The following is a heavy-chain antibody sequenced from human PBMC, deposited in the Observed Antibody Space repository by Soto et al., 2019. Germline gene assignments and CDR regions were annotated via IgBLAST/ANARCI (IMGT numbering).Heavy chain of an antibody. CDR3: ATVGGLGYCSSTSCYDY. D-gene: IGHD2-2*01. CDR2: FDPEDGET. CDR1: GYTLTDLS. V-gene: IGHV1-24*01. Sequence: ASVKVSCKVSGYTLTDLSMHWVRQAPGKGLEWMGGFDPEDGETIYAQKFQGRVTMTEDTSTDTAYMELSSLRSEDTAVYYCATVGGLGYCSSTSCYDYWGQGTLVTVSS. J-gene: IGHJ4*02.